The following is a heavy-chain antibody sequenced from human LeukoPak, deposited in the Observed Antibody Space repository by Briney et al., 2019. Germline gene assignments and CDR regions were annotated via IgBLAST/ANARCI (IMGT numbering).Heavy chain of an antibody. D-gene: IGHD3-10*01. Sequence: ASVKVSCKASAYTFSNYLIHGVRQAPGQGLEWMGIIDPKSGSTDYTQKFQGRVSMTRDTSTSTVYMELSSLRSEDTAVYYCARDLGLRGVTNWFDPWGQGTLVTVSS. CDR1: AYTFSNYL. J-gene: IGHJ5*02. CDR3: ARDLGLRGVTNWFDP. V-gene: IGHV1-46*01. CDR2: IDPKSGST.